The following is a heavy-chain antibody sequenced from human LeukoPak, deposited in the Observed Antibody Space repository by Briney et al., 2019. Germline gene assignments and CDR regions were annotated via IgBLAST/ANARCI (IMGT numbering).Heavy chain of an antibody. CDR2: ISAYNGNT. D-gene: IGHD3-10*01. CDR1: GYTFTSYG. CDR3: ARDRPIWFGELLQFDP. Sequence: ASVKVSCKASGYTFTSYGISWVRQAPGQGLEWMGWISAYNGNTNYAQKLQGRGTMTTDTSTSTAYMELRSLRSDDTAVYYCARDRPIWFGELLQFDPWGQGTLVTVSS. V-gene: IGHV1-18*01. J-gene: IGHJ5*02.